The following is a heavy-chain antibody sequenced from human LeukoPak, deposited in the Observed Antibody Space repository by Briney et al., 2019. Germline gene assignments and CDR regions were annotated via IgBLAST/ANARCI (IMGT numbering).Heavy chain of an antibody. D-gene: IGHD2-2*01. J-gene: IGHJ6*03. Sequence: ASVKVSCKASGGTFSSYAISWVRQAPGQGLEWMGGVIPIFGTANYAQKFQGRVTVTADESTGTAYMELSSLRSEDTAVYYCAREVQVVPAATHYYYYYMDVWGKGTTVTVSS. V-gene: IGHV1-69*13. CDR1: GGTFSSYA. CDR3: AREVQVVPAATHYYYYYMDV. CDR2: VIPIFGTA.